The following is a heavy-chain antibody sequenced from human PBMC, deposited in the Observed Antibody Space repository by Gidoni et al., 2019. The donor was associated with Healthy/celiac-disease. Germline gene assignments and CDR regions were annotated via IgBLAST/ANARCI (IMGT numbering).Heavy chain of an antibody. J-gene: IGHJ4*02. CDR1: GFPFRSYS. CDR2: ISSSSSYI. D-gene: IGHD2-15*01. V-gene: IGHV3-21*01. Sequence: EVQLVESGGGLVKHGGSLRLSCAASGFPFRSYSMNWVRQAPGKGLEWVSSISSSSSYIYYADSVKGRFTIASDNAKNSLYLQMNSLRAEDTAVYYCARSNRYCSGGSCYYDYWGQGTLVTVSS. CDR3: ARSNRYCSGGSCYYDY.